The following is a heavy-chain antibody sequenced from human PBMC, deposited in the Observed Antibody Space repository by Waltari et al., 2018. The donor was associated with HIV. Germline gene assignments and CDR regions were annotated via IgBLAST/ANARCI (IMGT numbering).Heavy chain of an antibody. CDR1: GFTFRAYW. CDR2: IKEDGDDK. J-gene: IGHJ4*02. D-gene: IGHD6-13*01. V-gene: IGHV3-7*01. CDR3: ARHRVWYTSSSLDY. Sequence: EVQVVDSGGGLVQPGGSLRLSWATSGFTFRAYWTSWVRQAPGKGLEWVASIKEDGDDKYYVDSVKGRFTISRDNAENSLSLQMTALRAEDTAIYFCARHRVWYTSSSLDYWGQGTLVTVS.